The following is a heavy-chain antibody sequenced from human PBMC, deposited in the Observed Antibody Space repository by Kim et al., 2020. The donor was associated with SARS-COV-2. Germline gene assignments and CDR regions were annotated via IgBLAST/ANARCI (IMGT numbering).Heavy chain of an antibody. V-gene: IGHV4-31*03. J-gene: IGHJ6*02. Sequence: SETLSLTCTVSGGSISSGGYYWSWIRQHPGKGLEWIGYIYYSGSTYYNPSLKSRVTISVDTSKNQFSLKLSSVTAADTAVYYCAREGYYDDYGMDVWGQGTTVTVSS. D-gene: IGHD3-22*01. CDR3: AREGYYDDYGMDV. CDR1: GGSISSGGYY. CDR2: IYYSGST.